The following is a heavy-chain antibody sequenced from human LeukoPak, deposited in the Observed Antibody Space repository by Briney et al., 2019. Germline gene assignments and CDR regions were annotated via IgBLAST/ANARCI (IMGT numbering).Heavy chain of an antibody. V-gene: IGHV3-30*04. J-gene: IGHJ4*02. CDR2: IPYDGSNK. CDR3: ARGGPWYYDILTGYPGAN. CDR1: GFTFSSYA. Sequence: QAGGSLRLSCAASGFTFSSYAMHWVRQAPGKGLEWVAVIPYDGSNKYYADSVKGRFTISRDNSKNTLYLQMNSLRAEDTAVYYCARGGPWYYDILTGYPGANWGQGTLVTVSS. D-gene: IGHD3-9*01.